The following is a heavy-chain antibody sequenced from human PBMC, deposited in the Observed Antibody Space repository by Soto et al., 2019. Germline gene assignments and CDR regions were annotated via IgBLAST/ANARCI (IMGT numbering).Heavy chain of an antibody. J-gene: IGHJ4*02. D-gene: IGHD2-2*01. V-gene: IGHV3-15*07. CDR1: GFSFSNAW. Sequence: GGSLRLSCAASGFSFSNAWMNWVRQAPGKGLEWVGRIKSRIDGGTINYAAPIKGRFTISRDDSESTLNLQMNSLKAEDTAVYFCTWRQSTFEYWGQGTLVTVSS. CDR3: TWRQSTFEY. CDR2: IKSRIDGGTI.